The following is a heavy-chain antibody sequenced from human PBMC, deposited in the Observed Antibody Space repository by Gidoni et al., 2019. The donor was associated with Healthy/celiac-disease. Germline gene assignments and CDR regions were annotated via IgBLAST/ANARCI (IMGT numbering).Heavy chain of an antibody. CDR3: AKDYYGSGSYYVGYYFDY. D-gene: IGHD3-10*01. CDR1: GFTFSSYA. CDR2: ISGSGGST. J-gene: IGHJ4*02. V-gene: IGHV3-23*01. Sequence: EVQLLESGGGLVQPGGSLRLPCAASGFTFSSYAMSWVRQAPGKGLEWVSAISGSGGSTYYADSVKGRFTISRDNSKNTLYLQMNSLRAEDTAVYYCAKDYYGSGSYYVGYYFDYWGQGTLVTVSS.